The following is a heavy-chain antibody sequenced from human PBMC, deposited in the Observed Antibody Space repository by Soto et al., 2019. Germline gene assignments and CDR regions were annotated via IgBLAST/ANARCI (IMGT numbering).Heavy chain of an antibody. CDR2: ISYDGSNK. Sequence: PGGSLRLSCAASGFTFSSYGMHWVRQAPGKGLEWVAVISYDGSNKYYADSVKGRFTISRDNSKNTLYLQMNSLRAEDTAVYYCAKDLSVVDGYWGQGTLVTVSS. CDR1: GFTFSSYG. D-gene: IGHD1-26*01. CDR3: AKDLSVVDGY. V-gene: IGHV3-30*18. J-gene: IGHJ4*02.